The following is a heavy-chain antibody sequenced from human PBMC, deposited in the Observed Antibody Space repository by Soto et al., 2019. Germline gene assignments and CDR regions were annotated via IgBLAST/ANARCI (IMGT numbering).Heavy chain of an antibody. Sequence: QVPLVQSGAEVKKPGASVKVSCKASGYTFTSYGISWVRQAPGQGLEWMGWISAYNGNTNYAQKLQGRVTMTTDTSTSTAYMELRSLRSDDTAVYYCARDPHPYYYDSSGYSWFDPWGQGTLVTVSS. D-gene: IGHD3-22*01. J-gene: IGHJ5*02. CDR2: ISAYNGNT. CDR3: ARDPHPYYYDSSGYSWFDP. CDR1: GYTFTSYG. V-gene: IGHV1-18*04.